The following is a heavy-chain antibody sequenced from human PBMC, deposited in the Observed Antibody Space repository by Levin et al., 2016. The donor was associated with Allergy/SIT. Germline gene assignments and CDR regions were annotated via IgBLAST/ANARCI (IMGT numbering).Heavy chain of an antibody. CDR2: ISGSGGST. CDR3: AKVPGSGIRGRSYFDY. CDR1: GFTFSSYA. V-gene: IGHV3-23*01. J-gene: IGHJ4*02. Sequence: GESLKISCAASGFTFSSYAMSWVRQAPGKGLEWVSAISGSGGSTYYADSVKGRFTISRDNSKNTLYLQMNSLRAEDTAVYYCAKVPGSGIRGRSYFDYWGQGTLVTVSS. D-gene: IGHD3-10*01.